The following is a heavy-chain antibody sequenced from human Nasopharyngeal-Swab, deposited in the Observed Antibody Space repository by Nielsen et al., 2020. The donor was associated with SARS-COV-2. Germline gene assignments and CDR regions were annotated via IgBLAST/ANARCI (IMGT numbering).Heavy chain of an antibody. V-gene: IGHV3-7*01. J-gene: IGHJ5*02. D-gene: IGHD6-6*01. CDR3: ARSAARSWFDP. CDR2: IKQDGSEK. CDR1: GFTFSSYW. Sequence: GGSLRLSCAASGFTFSSYWMSWVRQAPGKGLEWVANIKQDGSEKYYVDSVKGRFTISRDNAKNSLYLQMNSLRAEDTAVYYWARSAARSWFDPWGQGTLVTVSS.